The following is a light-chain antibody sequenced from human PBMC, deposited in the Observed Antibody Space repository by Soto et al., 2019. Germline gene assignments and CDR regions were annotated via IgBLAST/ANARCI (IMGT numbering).Light chain of an antibody. CDR1: QGIRSD. CDR2: AAS. V-gene: IGKV1-6*01. CDR3: LQDHNYPLT. J-gene: IGKJ1*01. Sequence: AIQMTQSPSSLSASVGDRVSITCRASQGIRSDLGWYQQKPGKPPKLLIYAASSLQSGVPSRFSGRVSGPDFTLTISSLQPEDFATYYCLQDHNYPLTFGQGTKVEIK.